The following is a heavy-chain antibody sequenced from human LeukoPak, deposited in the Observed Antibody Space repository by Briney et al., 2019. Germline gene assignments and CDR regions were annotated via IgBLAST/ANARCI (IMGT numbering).Heavy chain of an antibody. CDR2: INPSGDST. CDR1: GYTFTSNH. J-gene: IGHJ5*02. V-gene: IGHV1-46*01. D-gene: IGHD6-13*01. CDR3: AKLAASETGEGS. Sequence: ASVRVSCKASGYTFTSNHIHCVRQAPGQGLEWMGVINPSGDSTSYAQKFQGRVTMTRDTSTSTVYMELSSLRSEDTAIYYCAKLAASETGEGSWGQGTLVTVSS.